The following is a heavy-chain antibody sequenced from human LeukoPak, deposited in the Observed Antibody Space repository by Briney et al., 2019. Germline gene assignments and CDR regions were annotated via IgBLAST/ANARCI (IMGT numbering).Heavy chain of an antibody. V-gene: IGHV3-30*04. CDR1: GFTFSSYA. Sequence: PGGSLRLSCAASGFTFSSYAMHWVRQAPGKGLEWVAVISYDGSNEYYADSVKGRFTISRDNSKNTLYLQMNSLRAEDTAVYYCARTPYYYDSSGYFDYWGQGTLVTVSS. CDR2: ISYDGSNE. D-gene: IGHD3-22*01. J-gene: IGHJ4*02. CDR3: ARTPYYYDSSGYFDY.